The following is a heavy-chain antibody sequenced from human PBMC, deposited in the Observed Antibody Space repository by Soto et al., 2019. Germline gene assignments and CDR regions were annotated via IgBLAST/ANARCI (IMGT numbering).Heavy chain of an antibody. V-gene: IGHV3-74*01. J-gene: IGHJ5*02. CDR1: GFTFSNYW. CDR2: INNDGRHT. CDR3: TRDSPHRTLDP. Sequence: EVQLVESGGDLVQPGGSLRLSCVASGFTFSNYWMHWVRQAPGKGLVWVSRINNDGRHTLYADSVKGRFTISRDNAKNTLYLQINSLRTEDTAVYYCTRDSPHRTLDPWGQGTLVTVS.